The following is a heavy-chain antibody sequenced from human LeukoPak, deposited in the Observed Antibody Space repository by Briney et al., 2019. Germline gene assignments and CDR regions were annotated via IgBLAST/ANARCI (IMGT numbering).Heavy chain of an antibody. CDR1: GGSFSGYY. CDR2: INHSGST. Sequence: SETLSLTCAVYGGSFSGYYWSWIRQPPGKGLEWIGEINHSGSTNYNPSLKSRVTISVDTSKNQFSLKLSSVTAADTAVYYCARGRYSLDYFDYWGQETLVTVSS. CDR3: ARGRYSLDYFDY. J-gene: IGHJ4*02. V-gene: IGHV4-34*01. D-gene: IGHD6-13*01.